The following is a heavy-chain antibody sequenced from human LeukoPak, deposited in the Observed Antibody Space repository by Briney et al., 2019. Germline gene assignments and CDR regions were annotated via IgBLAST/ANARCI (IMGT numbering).Heavy chain of an antibody. Sequence: GGSLRLSCAASGFTFSTYWMSWVRQAPGKGLEWVANIKPDGSEKFYVDSVKGRFTISRDNAENSLYLQMNSLKAEDTAVYYCARASYSNSYYLDYWGQGTLVAVSS. CDR2: IKPDGSEK. D-gene: IGHD6-13*01. V-gene: IGHV3-7*02. CDR1: GFTFSTYW. J-gene: IGHJ4*02. CDR3: ARASYSNSYYLDY.